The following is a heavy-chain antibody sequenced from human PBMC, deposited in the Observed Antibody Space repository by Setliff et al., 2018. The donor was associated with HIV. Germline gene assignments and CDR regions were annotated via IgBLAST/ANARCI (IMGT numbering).Heavy chain of an antibody. CDR2: INHSGST. CDR1: GGSFSGHY. J-gene: IGHJ4*02. D-gene: IGHD3-22*01. V-gene: IGHV4-34*01. Sequence: PSETLSLTCAVYGGSFSGHYWSWIRQSPAKGLEWIGEINHSGSTNYNPSLKSRVTISVDTSKNQFSLKLSSVTAADTAVYYCARLTTTYYYDSSAYYHPVWGQGTLVTVSS. CDR3: ARLTTTYYYDSSAYYHPV.